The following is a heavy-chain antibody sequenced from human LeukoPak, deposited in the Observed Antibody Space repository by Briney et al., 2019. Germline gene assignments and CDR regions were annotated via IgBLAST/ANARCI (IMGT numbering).Heavy chain of an antibody. V-gene: IGHV1-46*01. D-gene: IGHD2-21*02. CDR3: ARAVTVVTRGGLVFDY. Sequence: ASVKVSCKASGYTFTTYYMHWVRQAPGQGLEWMGIINPSGGSTSYAQKFQGRVTMTRDTSTSTVYMELSSLRSEDTAVYYCARAVTVVTRGGLVFDYWGQGTLVTVSS. CDR1: GYTFTTYY. CDR2: INPSGGST. J-gene: IGHJ4*02.